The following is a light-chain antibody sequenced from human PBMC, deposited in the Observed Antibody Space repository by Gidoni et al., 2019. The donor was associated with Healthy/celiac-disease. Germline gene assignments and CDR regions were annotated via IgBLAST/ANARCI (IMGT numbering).Light chain of an antibody. V-gene: IGKV1-39*01. J-gene: IGKJ2*01. Sequence: DIQMTQSPYSLSASVGDRVTITCRASQIISSYLNWYQQKPGKAPNLLIYAASSLQSGVPSMFSCSVSCTDFTLTISRLQPEDLATYYCQQSYSTPPYTFGQGTKLEIK. CDR1: QIISSY. CDR2: AAS. CDR3: QQSYSTPPYT.